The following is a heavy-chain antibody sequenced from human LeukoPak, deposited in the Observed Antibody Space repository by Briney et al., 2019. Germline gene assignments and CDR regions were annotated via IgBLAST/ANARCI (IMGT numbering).Heavy chain of an antibody. Sequence: ASVKVSCKVSGYTLTELSMNWVRQAPGKGLEWMGGFDPEDGETIYAQKFQGRVTMTEDTSTDTAYMELSSLRSEDTAVYYCATGSDYVWGSYRYFDYWGQGTLVTVSS. CDR1: GYTLTELS. J-gene: IGHJ4*02. D-gene: IGHD3-16*02. CDR2: FDPEDGET. CDR3: ATGSDYVWGSYRYFDY. V-gene: IGHV1-24*01.